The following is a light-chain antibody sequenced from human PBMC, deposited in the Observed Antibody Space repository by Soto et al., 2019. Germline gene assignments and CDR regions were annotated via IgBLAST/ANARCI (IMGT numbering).Light chain of an antibody. V-gene: IGLV1-44*01. J-gene: IGLJ2*01. Sequence: QAVVTQPPSASGTPGQRVTISCSGSSSNIGSNTVSWYQHLPGTSPKLLIYTNNQRPSGVPDRFSGSKSGTSATLAISGLQSEDEADYSCAAWDDSLNGPLFGGGTKLTVL. CDR2: TNN. CDR3: AAWDDSLNGPL. CDR1: SSNIGSNT.